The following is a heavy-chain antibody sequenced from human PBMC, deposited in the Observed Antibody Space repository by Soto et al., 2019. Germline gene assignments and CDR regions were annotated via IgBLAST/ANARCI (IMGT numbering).Heavy chain of an antibody. CDR2: SSYNGGT. D-gene: IGHD3-10*01. CDR1: TDSRSFPEAY. V-gene: IGHV4-39*01. J-gene: IGHJ4*02. Sequence: YRTSPVSTDSRSFPEAYLGWIRQPPGKGLQWIGSSSYNGGTFYNPSLKGRVVISFDTSKKQSSLQVTSVTAADTAVYFCARHRIEVVWRGFDFWGQGSQVTFSS. CDR3: ARHRIEVVWRGFDF.